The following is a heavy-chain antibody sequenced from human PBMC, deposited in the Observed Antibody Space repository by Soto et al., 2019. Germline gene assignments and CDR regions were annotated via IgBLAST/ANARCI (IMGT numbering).Heavy chain of an antibody. Sequence: GGSLRLSCAASGFTFSSYAMSWVRQAPGKGLEWVSAISGSGGSTYYADSVKGRFTISRDNSKNTLYLQMNSLRAEDTAVYYCAKAYSNPPYYYYYYMDVWGKGTTVTVSS. D-gene: IGHD4-4*01. CDR3: AKAYSNPPYYYYYYMDV. CDR2: ISGSGGST. CDR1: GFTFSSYA. V-gene: IGHV3-23*01. J-gene: IGHJ6*03.